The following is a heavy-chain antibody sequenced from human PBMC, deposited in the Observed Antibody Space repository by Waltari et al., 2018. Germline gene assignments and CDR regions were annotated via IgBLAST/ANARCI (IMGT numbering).Heavy chain of an antibody. D-gene: IGHD1-26*01. Sequence: QVQLQESGPRLVQPSEPLSLPCTVSGGSPSTSYWRWVRPSPGKGLEWIGYIHYSGSSVYNPSLRSRVAISLDTPNNQFSLRLRSVTAADAAIYYCARADTSTSYCYYYMDVWGKGTTVTVSS. CDR3: ARADTSTSYCYYYMDV. CDR2: IHYSGSS. CDR1: GGSPSTSY. J-gene: IGHJ6*03. V-gene: IGHV4-59*01.